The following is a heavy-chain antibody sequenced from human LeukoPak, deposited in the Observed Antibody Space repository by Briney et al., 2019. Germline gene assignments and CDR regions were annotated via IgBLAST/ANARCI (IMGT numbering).Heavy chain of an antibody. D-gene: IGHD3-22*01. CDR2: ISAYNGNT. Sequence: ASVKVSCKASGYTFTSYGISWVRQAHGQGLEWMGWISAYNGNTNYAQKLQGRVTMTTDTSTSTAYMELRSLRSDDTAVYYCARDPYYYDSSGYDYWGQGTLVTVSS. J-gene: IGHJ4*02. V-gene: IGHV1-18*01. CDR1: GYTFTSYG. CDR3: ARDPYYYDSSGYDY.